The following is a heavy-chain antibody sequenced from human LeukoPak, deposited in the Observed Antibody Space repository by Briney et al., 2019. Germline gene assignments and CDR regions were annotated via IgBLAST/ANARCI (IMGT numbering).Heavy chain of an antibody. J-gene: IGHJ4*02. CDR1: GFTFSSYG. CDR3: AKIYGSGSYQVYYFDY. V-gene: IGHV3-30*02. Sequence: GGSPRLSCAASGFTFSSYGMHWVRQAPGKGLEWVAFIRYDGSNKYYADSVKGRFTISRDNSKNTLYLQMNSLRAEDTAVYYCAKIYGSGSYQVYYFDYWGQGTLVTVSS. CDR2: IRYDGSNK. D-gene: IGHD3-10*01.